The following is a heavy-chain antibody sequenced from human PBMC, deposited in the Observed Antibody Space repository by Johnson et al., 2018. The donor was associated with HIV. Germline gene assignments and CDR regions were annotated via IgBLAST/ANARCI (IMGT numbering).Heavy chain of an antibody. CDR3: ARRIAAADDAFDI. CDR1: GFTFSSYG. V-gene: IGHV3-30*19. Sequence: QVQLVESGGGVVQPGRSLRLSCAASGFTFSSYGMHWVRQAPGKGLEWVAVISYDGSNKYYADSVKGRFTISRDNSKNTLYLQMNSLRAEDTAMYYCARRIAAADDAFDIWGQGTLVTVSS. D-gene: IGHD6-25*01. J-gene: IGHJ3*02. CDR2: ISYDGSNK.